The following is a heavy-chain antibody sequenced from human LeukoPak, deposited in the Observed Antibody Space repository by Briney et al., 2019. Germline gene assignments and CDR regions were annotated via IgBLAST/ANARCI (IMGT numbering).Heavy chain of an antibody. J-gene: IGHJ4*02. Sequence: GASVKVSCKASGYTFTSYGISWVRQAPGQGIEWMGWISAYNGNTNYAQKLQRRATMTTDTSTSTAYMELRGLRSDDTAVYYCARDLERFDYWGQGTLVNVSS. V-gene: IGHV1-18*01. CDR1: GYTFTSYG. D-gene: IGHD1-1*01. CDR3: ARDLERFDY. CDR2: ISAYNGNT.